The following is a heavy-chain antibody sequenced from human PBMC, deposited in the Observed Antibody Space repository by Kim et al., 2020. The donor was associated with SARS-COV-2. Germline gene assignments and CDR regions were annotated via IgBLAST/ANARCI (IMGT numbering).Heavy chain of an antibody. Sequence: SETLSLTCTVSGGSISSSSYYWGWIRQPPGKGLEWIGSIYYSGSTYYNPSLKSRVTISVDTSKNQFSLKLSSVTAADTAVYYCARVKRDYCSGGSCYYFDDWGQGTLVTVSS. D-gene: IGHD2-15*01. CDR2: IYYSGST. CDR1: GGSISSSSYY. J-gene: IGHJ4*02. CDR3: ARVKRDYCSGGSCYYFDD. V-gene: IGHV4-39*07.